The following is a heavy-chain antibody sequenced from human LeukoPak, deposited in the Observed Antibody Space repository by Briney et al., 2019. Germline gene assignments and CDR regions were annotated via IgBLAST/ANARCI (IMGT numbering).Heavy chain of an antibody. CDR3: ARDGEYYDILTGYYYFDY. D-gene: IGHD3-9*01. Sequence: SCAASGITFSSYGMSWVRQAPGQGLEWMGGIIPIFGTANYAQKFQGRVTITADESTSTAYMELSSLRSEDTAVYYCARDGEYYDILTGYYYFDYWGQGTLVTVSS. J-gene: IGHJ4*02. CDR1: GITFSSYG. CDR2: IIPIFGTA. V-gene: IGHV1-69*01.